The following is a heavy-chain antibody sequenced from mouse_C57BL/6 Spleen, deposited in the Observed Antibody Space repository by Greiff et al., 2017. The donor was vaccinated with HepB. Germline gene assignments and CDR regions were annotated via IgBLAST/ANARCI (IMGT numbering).Heavy chain of an antibody. CDR1: GYTFTDYY. Sequence: EVQLQQSGPELVKPGASVKISCKASGYTFTDYYMNWVKQSHGKSLEWIGDINPNNGGTSYNQKFKGKATLTVDKSSSTAYMELSSLTSEDSAVSCCARSYRSTFYYFDYWGQGTTLTVSS. J-gene: IGHJ2*01. CDR3: ARSYRSTFYYFDY. V-gene: IGHV1-26*01. CDR2: INPNNGGT. D-gene: IGHD1-1*01.